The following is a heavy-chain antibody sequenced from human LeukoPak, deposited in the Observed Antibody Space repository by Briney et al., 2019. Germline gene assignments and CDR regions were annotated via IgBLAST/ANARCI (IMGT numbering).Heavy chain of an antibody. CDR1: GYTFTSYD. CDR3: ARGPLVRLPSSFDP. D-gene: IGHD3-16*02. CDR2: MNPNSGNT. V-gene: IGHV1-8*01. J-gene: IGHJ5*02. Sequence: ASVKVSCMASGYTFTSYDIHWVRPATGQGLEWMGWMNPNSGNTGSAQRFQGRITMTRDTSISTAYMELSSLRSEDTAVYYCARGPLVRLPSSFDPWGQGTLVTVSS.